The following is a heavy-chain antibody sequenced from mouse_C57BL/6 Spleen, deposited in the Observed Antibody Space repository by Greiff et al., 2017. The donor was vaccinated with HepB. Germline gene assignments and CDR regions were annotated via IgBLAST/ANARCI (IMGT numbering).Heavy chain of an antibody. CDR2: IDPETGGT. D-gene: IGHD1-1*01. Sequence: VQLQQSGAELVRPGASVTLSCKASGYTFTDYEMHWVKQTPVHGLEWIGAIDPETGGTAYNQKFKGKAILTADKSSSTAYMELRSLTSEDSAVYYCTRNYYGSSWDYYAMDYWGQGTSVTVSS. J-gene: IGHJ4*01. V-gene: IGHV1-15*01. CDR1: GYTFTDYE. CDR3: TRNYYGSSWDYYAMDY.